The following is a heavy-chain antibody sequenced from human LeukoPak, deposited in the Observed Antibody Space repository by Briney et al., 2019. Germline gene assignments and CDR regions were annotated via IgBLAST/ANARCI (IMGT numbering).Heavy chain of an antibody. D-gene: IGHD1-1*01. Sequence: GGSLRLSCAASGFTFSSYAMSWVRQTPGKGPEWVANIKEDGTEKNLVDSVKGRFTISRDNTKNLLFLEMNNLRGDDTAIYYCVRESRPGGAMGLYHNLDYWGQGTLVAVSS. CDR2: IKEDGTEK. CDR3: VRESRPGGAMGLYHNLDY. J-gene: IGHJ4*02. CDR1: GFTFSSYA. V-gene: IGHV3-7*01.